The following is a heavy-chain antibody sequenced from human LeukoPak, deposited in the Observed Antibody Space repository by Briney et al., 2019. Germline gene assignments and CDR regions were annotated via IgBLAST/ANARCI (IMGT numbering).Heavy chain of an antibody. CDR3: ASIRGTFGY. CDR2: TRNKANSYIT. D-gene: IGHD1-26*01. CDR1: GFTFSDHF. V-gene: IGHV3-72*01. Sequence: GGSLRLSCAASGFTFSDHFLDWVRQAPGKGLEWVGRTRNKANSYITEYAASVKGRFTISRDDSKNSLYLHMSSLKTDDTAMYYCASIRGTFGYWGQGTLVTVSS. J-gene: IGHJ4*02.